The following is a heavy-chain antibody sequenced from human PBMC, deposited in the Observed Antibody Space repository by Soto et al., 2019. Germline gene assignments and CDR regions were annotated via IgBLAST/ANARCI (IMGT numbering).Heavy chain of an antibody. CDR3: ARLEKWYYNYYGLDV. J-gene: IGHJ6*02. CDR2: IDPGDSST. Sequence: GGSLKISCQVSGYSFTTYWISWVRQMPGKGLEWMGKIDPGDSSTNYSPSFRGHITISVDRSINTAHLQFSSLKAADTAVYYCARLEKWYYNYYGLDVWGQGTMVTVSS. CDR1: GYSFTTYW. D-gene: IGHD1-26*01. V-gene: IGHV5-10-1*01.